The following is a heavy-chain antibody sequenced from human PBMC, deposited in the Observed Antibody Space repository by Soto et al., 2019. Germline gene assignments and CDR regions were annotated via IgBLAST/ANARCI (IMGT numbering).Heavy chain of an antibody. CDR1: GFTVSSNY. V-gene: IGHV3-66*01. D-gene: IGHD3-9*01. CDR2: IYSGGST. Sequence: GGSLRLSCAASGFTVSSNYMSWVRQAPGKGLEWVSVIYSGGSTYYADSVKGRFTISRDNSKNTLYLQMNSLRAEDTAVYYCARDQGSYYDILTGFRSWYYYGMDVWGQGTTVTVSS. J-gene: IGHJ6*02. CDR3: ARDQGSYYDILTGFRSWYYYGMDV.